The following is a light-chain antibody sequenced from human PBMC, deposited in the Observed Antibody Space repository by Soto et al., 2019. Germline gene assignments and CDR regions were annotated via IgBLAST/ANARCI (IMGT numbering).Light chain of an antibody. CDR3: SSYRSSSTGV. CDR2: DVI. V-gene: IGLV2-14*01. J-gene: IGLJ2*01. Sequence: QSVLTQPASVSGSPGQSITISCTGTSSDVGGYSSVSWYQQHPGKAPKLMIYDVINRPSGVSNRFSGSKSGNTASLTISGLQAEDESDYYCSSYRSSSTGVFGGGTKVTVL. CDR1: SSDVGGYSS.